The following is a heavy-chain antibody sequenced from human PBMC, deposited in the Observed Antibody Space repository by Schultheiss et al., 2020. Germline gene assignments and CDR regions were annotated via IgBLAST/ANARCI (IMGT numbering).Heavy chain of an antibody. CDR1: GFTFSNSG. V-gene: IGHV3-23*01. CDR2: ISGSGGST. Sequence: GGSLRLSCAASGFTFSNSGMHWVRQAPGKGLEWVSAISGSGGSTYYADSVKGRFTISRDNSKNTLYLQMNSLRVEDTAIYYCAKDQGVGSIAAATNWFDPWGQGTLVTVSS. CDR3: AKDQGVGSIAAATNWFDP. D-gene: IGHD6-13*01. J-gene: IGHJ5*02.